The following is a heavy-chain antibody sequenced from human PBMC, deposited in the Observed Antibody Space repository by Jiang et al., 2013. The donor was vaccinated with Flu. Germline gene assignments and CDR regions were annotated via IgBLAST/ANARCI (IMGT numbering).Heavy chain of an antibody. V-gene: IGHV1-69*04. CDR2: IIPILGIA. CDR1: GGTFSSYA. J-gene: IGHJ4*02. Sequence: GAEVKKPGSSVKVSCKASGGTFSSYAISWVRQAPGQGLEWMGRIIPILGIANYAQKFQGRVTITADKSTSTAYMELSSLRSEDTAVYYCARVGIAAAARRYFDYWGQGTLVTVSS. D-gene: IGHD6-13*01. CDR3: ARVGIAAAARRYFDY.